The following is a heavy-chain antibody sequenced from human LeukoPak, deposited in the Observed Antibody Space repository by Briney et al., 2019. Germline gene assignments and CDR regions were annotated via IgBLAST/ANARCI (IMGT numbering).Heavy chain of an antibody. J-gene: IGHJ3*02. CDR1: GFTFSSYS. V-gene: IGHV3-21*01. Sequence: GGSLRLSCAASGFTFSSYSMSWVRQAPGKGLEWVSSISSSSSYIYYADSVKGRFTISRDNAKNSLYLQMNSLRAEDTAVYYCARELEYYYDSSGPVAFDIWGQGTMVTVSS. CDR3: ARELEYYYDSSGPVAFDI. D-gene: IGHD3-22*01. CDR2: ISSSSSYI.